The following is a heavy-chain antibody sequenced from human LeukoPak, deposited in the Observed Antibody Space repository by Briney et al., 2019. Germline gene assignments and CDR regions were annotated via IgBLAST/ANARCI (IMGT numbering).Heavy chain of an antibody. J-gene: IGHJ4*02. CDR1: GFTFGDYA. V-gene: IGHV3-49*04. Sequence: GGSLRLSCSTSGFTFGDYAVSWVRQAAGKGLEWVGFIRTKGYGGTTEYAASVKGRFTISRDDSKSIAYLQMNSLKTEDTALYYCTRVPPLGGGARGYYFDYWGQGSLVTVSS. D-gene: IGHD3-16*01. CDR2: IRTKGYGGTT. CDR3: TRVPPLGGGARGYYFDY.